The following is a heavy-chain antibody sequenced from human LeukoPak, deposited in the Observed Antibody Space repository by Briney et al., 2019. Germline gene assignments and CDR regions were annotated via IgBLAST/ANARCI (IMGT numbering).Heavy chain of an antibody. J-gene: IGHJ4*03. Sequence: PGRSLRLSCAASGFTFDDYAMHWVRQAPGKGLEWVSGISWNSGSIGYADSVKGRFTISRDNAKNSLYLQMNSLRAEDTALYYCAKDTGLAPHYYGSGSYRRYFDYWGQGTMVTVSS. CDR3: AKDTGLAPHYYGSGSYRRYFDY. CDR1: GFTFDDYA. D-gene: IGHD3-10*01. V-gene: IGHV3-9*01. CDR2: ISWNSGSI.